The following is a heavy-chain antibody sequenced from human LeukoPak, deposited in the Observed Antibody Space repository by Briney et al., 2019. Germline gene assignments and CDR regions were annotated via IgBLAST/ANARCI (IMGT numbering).Heavy chain of an antibody. V-gene: IGHV1-58*02. D-gene: IGHD3-22*01. Sequence: SVKVSCKASGFTFTSSAMQWVRQARGQRLEWIGWIVVGSGNTNYAQKFQGRVTITADESTSTAYMELSSLRSEDTAAYYCARSLLYGSSGYFDYWGQGTLVTVSS. J-gene: IGHJ4*02. CDR3: ARSLLYGSSGYFDY. CDR1: GFTFTSSA. CDR2: IVVGSGNT.